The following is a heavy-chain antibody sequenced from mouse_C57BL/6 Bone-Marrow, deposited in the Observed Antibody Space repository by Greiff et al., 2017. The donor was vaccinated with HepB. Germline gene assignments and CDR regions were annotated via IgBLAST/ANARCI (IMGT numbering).Heavy chain of an antibody. CDR2: IRNKANNHAT. Sequence: EVKVEESGGGLVQPGGSMKLSCAASGFTFSDAWMDWVRQSPEKGLEWVAEIRNKANNHATYYAESVKGRFTISRDDSNSSVYLQMNSLRAEDTGIYYCTRNSWFAYWGQGTLVTVSA. J-gene: IGHJ3*01. V-gene: IGHV6-6*01. CDR1: GFTFSDAW. CDR3: TRNSWFAY.